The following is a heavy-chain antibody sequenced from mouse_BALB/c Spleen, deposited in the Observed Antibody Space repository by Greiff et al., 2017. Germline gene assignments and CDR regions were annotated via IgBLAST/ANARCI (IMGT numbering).Heavy chain of an antibody. CDR3: TSLITTGAMDY. CDR1: GFTFSNYW. J-gene: IGHJ4*01. Sequence: DVKLQESGGGLVQPGGSMKLSCVASGFTFSNYWMNWVRQSPEKGLEWVAEIRLKSNNYATHYAESVKGRFTISRDDSKSSVYLQMNNLRAEDTGIYYCTSLITTGAMDYWGQGTSVTVSS. D-gene: IGHD2-4*01. V-gene: IGHV6-6*02. CDR2: IRLKSNNYAT.